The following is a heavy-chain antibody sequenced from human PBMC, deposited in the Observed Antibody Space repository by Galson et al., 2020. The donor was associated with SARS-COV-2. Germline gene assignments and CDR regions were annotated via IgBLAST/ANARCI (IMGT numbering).Heavy chain of an antibody. V-gene: IGHV3-23*01. CDR3: AKLSHDMLTGARR. Sequence: GGSLRLSCVGSGITFSTYAMSWVRQRQAPGLDWVSVISGSGGAAYYADPAKSHFTTSRDNSKNTLYPQVNNLRVEDTAAYYCAKLSHDMLTGARRWGQVTLVTVAS. J-gene: IGHJ4*02. CDR1: GITFSTYA. D-gene: IGHD3-9*01. CDR2: ISGSGGAA.